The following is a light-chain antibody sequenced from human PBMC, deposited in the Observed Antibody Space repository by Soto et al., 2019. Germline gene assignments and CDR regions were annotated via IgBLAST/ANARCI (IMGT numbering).Light chain of an antibody. J-gene: IGLJ2*01. CDR2: EGS. CDR3: CSYAGSSTLELV. CDR1: SSDVGSYNL. Sequence: QSALTQPASVSGSPGQSITISCTGTSSDVGSYNLVSWYQQHPGKAPKLMIYEGSKRPSGVSNRFSGSKSDNTASLTISGLQAEDEADYYCCSYAGSSTLELVFGGGTKVTVL. V-gene: IGLV2-23*01.